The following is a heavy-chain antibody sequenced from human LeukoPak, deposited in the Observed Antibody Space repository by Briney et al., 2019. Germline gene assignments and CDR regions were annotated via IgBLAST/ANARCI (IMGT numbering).Heavy chain of an antibody. CDR2: ICESGCRT. D-gene: IGHD1-7*01. Sequence: GGSLRLSCVASGFTFSNYAMSWVRQPPGKGRGWVSAICESGCRTYYGNSVKGRLTISRHNSKHTMFLQMTSQRAEDTALYYCAKKPGTTEDPFDYWGEGTLVTVSS. CDR1: GFTFSNYA. CDR3: AKKPGTTEDPFDY. V-gene: IGHV3-23*01. J-gene: IGHJ4*02.